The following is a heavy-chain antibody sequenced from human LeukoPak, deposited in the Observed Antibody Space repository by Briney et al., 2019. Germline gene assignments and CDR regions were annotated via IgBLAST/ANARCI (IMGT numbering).Heavy chain of an antibody. J-gene: IGHJ4*02. V-gene: IGHV3-30*18. CDR3: AKALGGYALDY. CDR1: GFTFSSYV. D-gene: IGHD3-16*01. CDR2: ISYDGSNK. Sequence: PGRSLRLSCAASGFTFSSYVMHWVRQAPGKGLEWVAVISYDGSNKYYADSVKGRFTISRDNSKNTLYLQMNSLRAEDTAVYYCAKALGGYALDYWGQGTLVTVSS.